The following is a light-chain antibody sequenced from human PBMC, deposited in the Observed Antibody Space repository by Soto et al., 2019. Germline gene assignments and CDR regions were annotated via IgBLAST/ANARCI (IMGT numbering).Light chain of an antibody. V-gene: IGLV6-57*02. CDR3: QSYDNNNVV. CDR2: EDH. J-gene: IGLJ2*01. CDR1: SGSIASNY. Sequence: NFMLTQPHSMSESPGKTVTISCTGSSGSIASNYVQWYQQRPGSAPTTVIYEDHQRPSGVPDRFSGSIDSSSNSASLTISGLKTEDEADYYCQSYDNNNVVFGGGTKLTVL.